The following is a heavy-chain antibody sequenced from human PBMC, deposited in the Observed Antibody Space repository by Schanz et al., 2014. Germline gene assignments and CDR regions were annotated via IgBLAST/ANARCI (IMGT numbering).Heavy chain of an antibody. J-gene: IGHJ2*01. Sequence: QVQLQESGPGLVKPSQTLSLTCTVSGGSIRSGTYYWSWIRQPAGKALEWVGRVFPNGITNYNPSLKSRSPISLDTSNNKFSLTLTSLAAADTAVYYCARDTTWRLDLWGRGTLVTVSS. V-gene: IGHV4-61*02. CDR2: VFPNGIT. D-gene: IGHD1-1*01. CDR1: GGSIRSGTYY. CDR3: ARDTTWRLDL.